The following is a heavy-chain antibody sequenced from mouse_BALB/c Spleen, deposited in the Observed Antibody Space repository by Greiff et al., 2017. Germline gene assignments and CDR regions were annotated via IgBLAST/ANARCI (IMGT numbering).Heavy chain of an antibody. J-gene: IGHJ4*01. D-gene: IGHD1-1*01. CDR3: AREGDDYGSSYHYYAMDY. V-gene: IGHV5-17*02. Sequence: EVHLVESGGGLVQPGGSRKLSCAASGFTFSSFGMHWVRQAPEKGLEWVAYISSGSSTIYYADTVKGRFTFSRDNPKNTLFLQMTSLRSEDTAMYYCAREGDDYGSSYHYYAMDYWGQGSSVTVAS. CDR2: ISSGSSTI. CDR1: GFTFSSFG.